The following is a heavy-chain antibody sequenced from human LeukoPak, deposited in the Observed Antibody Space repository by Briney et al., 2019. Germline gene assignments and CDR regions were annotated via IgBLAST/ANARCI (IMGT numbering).Heavy chain of an antibody. D-gene: IGHD5-18*01. J-gene: IGHJ5*02. CDR1: GFTFDDYG. V-gene: IGHV3-20*04. CDR2: INWNGGST. CDR3: ASGGYTYSS. Sequence: GGSLRLSCAASGFTFDDYGMSWVRQAPGKGLEWVSGINWNGGSTGYADSVKGRFTISRDNAKNSLYLQLNSLRVDDTAVYYCASGGYTYSSWGQGTLVTVSS.